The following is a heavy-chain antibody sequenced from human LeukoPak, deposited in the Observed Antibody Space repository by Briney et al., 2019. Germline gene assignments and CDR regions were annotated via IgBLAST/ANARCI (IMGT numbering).Heavy chain of an antibody. Sequence: ASVKVSCKASGYTFTSYGISWVRQAPGQGLEWMGWISAYNGNTNYAQKLQGRVTMTTDTSTSTAYMELRSLRSDDTAVYYCAKVGCSSTSCQIFFYYMDVWGKGTTVTV. J-gene: IGHJ6*03. D-gene: IGHD2-2*01. CDR2: ISAYNGNT. CDR3: AKVGCSSTSCQIFFYYMDV. CDR1: GYTFTSYG. V-gene: IGHV1-18*01.